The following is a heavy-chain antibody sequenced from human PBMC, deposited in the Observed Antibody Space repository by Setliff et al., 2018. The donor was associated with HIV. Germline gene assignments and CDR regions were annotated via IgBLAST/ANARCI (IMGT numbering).Heavy chain of an antibody. J-gene: IGHJ5*02. D-gene: IGHD2-15*01. Sequence: ASVKVSCKASGYTLTSYYIHWVRQAPGQGLEWMGVIHPSGGSTSYAQSFQDRVTMTRDTSTSTGYMELSSLRSEDTAVYYCARVRYCSGGSCYGGEYWFDPWGQGTLVTVSS. CDR2: IHPSGGST. CDR1: GYTLTSYY. CDR3: ARVRYCSGGSCYGGEYWFDP. V-gene: IGHV1-46*01.